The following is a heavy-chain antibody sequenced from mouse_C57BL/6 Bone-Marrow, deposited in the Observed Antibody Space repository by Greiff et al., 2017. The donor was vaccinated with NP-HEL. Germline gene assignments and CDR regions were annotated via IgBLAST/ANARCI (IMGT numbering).Heavy chain of an antibody. Sequence: QVQLQQSGAELVRPGASVTLSCKASGYTFTDYEMHWVKQTPVHGLEWIGAIDPETGGTAYNQKFKGKAILTADKSSSTAYMELRSLTSEDSAVYYCLYDDYDGNYWGQGTTLTVSS. CDR2: IDPETGGT. J-gene: IGHJ2*01. D-gene: IGHD2-4*01. CDR1: GYTFTDYE. V-gene: IGHV1-15*01. CDR3: LYDDYDGNY.